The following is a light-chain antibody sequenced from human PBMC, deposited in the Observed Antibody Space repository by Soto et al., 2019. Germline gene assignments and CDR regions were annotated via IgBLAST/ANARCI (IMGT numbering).Light chain of an antibody. CDR2: AAS. CDR3: QQLKSYPLS. CDR1: QDISSY. Sequence: DIQLTQSPSFLSASVGDRVTITCRTSQDISSYLAWYQQNPGKAPQLLISAASTLQSGVPSRFRGSGSGTEFTLTISSLQPEDFATYYCQQLKSYPLSFGGGTKVEI. J-gene: IGKJ4*01. V-gene: IGKV1-9*01.